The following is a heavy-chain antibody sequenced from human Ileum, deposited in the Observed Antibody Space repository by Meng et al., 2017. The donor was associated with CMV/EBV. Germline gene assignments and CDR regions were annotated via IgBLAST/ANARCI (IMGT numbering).Heavy chain of an antibody. CDR3: ARGYSVVARAAMGT. CDR2: INDDGSSR. J-gene: IGHJ5*02. CDR1: GFTFSTYW. D-gene: IGHD2-2*01. V-gene: IGHV3-74*01. Sequence: GGSLRLSCTASGFTFSTYWMHWVRQAPGKGLVRVSRINDDGSSRSYAGSVKGRFTISRGNATNTVYLQMNSLRAEDTAVYYCARGYSVVARAAMGTWGQGTLVTVSS.